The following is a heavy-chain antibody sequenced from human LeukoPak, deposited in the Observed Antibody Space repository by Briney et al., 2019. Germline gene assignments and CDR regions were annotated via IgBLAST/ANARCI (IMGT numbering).Heavy chain of an antibody. D-gene: IGHD1-26*01. Sequence: ASVKVSCKASGYTFTTFGISWVRQAPGQGLEWVGWISAYNGNRIYAQKFEGSVTMTTDTSSSTAYMEVRSLKSDDTAVYYCSKALGGSPPGICFDNWGQGTLVTVSS. V-gene: IGHV1-18*01. CDR1: GYTFTTFG. CDR2: ISAYNGNR. J-gene: IGHJ4*02. CDR3: SKALGGSPPGICFDN.